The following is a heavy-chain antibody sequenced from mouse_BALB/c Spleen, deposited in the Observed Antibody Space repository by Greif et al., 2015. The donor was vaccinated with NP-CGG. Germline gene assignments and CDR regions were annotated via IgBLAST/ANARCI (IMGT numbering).Heavy chain of an antibody. Sequence: QVQLKDSGSVLVRPGASVKLSCKASGYTLTSSWMHWAKRRPGQGLEWIGEIHPNSGNTNYNEKFKGKATLTVDTSSSTAYVDLSSLTSEDSAVYYCARDWYFDYWGQGTTLTVSS. V-gene: IGHV1S130*01. CDR3: ARDWYFDY. CDR2: IHPNSGNT. J-gene: IGHJ2*01. CDR1: GYTLTSSW. D-gene: IGHD4-1*01.